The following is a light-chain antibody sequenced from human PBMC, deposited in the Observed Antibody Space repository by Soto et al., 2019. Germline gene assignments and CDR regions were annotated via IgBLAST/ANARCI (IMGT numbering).Light chain of an antibody. CDR2: EVN. CDR3: SSYAGNYNFFSV. CDR1: SSDVGGYNY. V-gene: IGLV2-8*01. Sequence: QSALTQPPSASGSPGQSVTISCTGTSSDVGGYNYVSWYQQHPGKAPKLMIYEVNKRPSGVPDRFSGSKSGNTASLTVSGLQAEDEADYYCSSYAGNYNFFSVFGTGTQLTVL. J-gene: IGLJ1*01.